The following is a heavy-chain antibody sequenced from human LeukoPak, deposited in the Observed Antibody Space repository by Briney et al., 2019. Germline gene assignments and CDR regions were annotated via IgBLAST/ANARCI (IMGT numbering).Heavy chain of an antibody. Sequence: SETLSLACAVYGGSFSGYYWSWIRQPPGKGLEWIGEINHSGSTNYNPSLKSRVTISVDTSKNQFSLKLSSVTAADTAVYYCARGLWLGNFDYWGQGTLVTVSS. J-gene: IGHJ4*02. CDR3: ARGLWLGNFDY. CDR1: GGSFSGYY. V-gene: IGHV4-34*01. D-gene: IGHD6-19*01. CDR2: INHSGST.